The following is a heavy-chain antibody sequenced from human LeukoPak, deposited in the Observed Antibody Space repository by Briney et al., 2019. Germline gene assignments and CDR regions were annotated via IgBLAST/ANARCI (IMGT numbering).Heavy chain of an antibody. CDR2: INPNSGGT. Sequence: ASVKVSCKASGYTFTGYYMHWVRQAPGQGLEWMGWINPNSGGTNYAQKFQGRVTMTRDTSISTAYMELSRLRSDDTAVYYCAKDYGDYADNWFDPWGQGTLFTVSS. CDR1: GYTFTGYY. CDR3: AKDYGDYADNWFDP. V-gene: IGHV1-2*02. J-gene: IGHJ5*02. D-gene: IGHD4-17*01.